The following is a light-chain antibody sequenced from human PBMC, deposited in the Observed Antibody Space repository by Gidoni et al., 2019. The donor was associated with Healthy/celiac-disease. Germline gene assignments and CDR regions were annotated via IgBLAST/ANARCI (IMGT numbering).Light chain of an antibody. CDR3: QSYDSSLSGSEV. V-gene: IGLV1-40*01. CDR2: GNS. Sequence: QVVTISCTGSSSNIEAGYDVHWYQQLPGTAPKLLIYGNSNRPSGVPDRFSGSKSGTSASLAITGLRAEDEADYYCQSYDSSLSGSEVFGGGTKLTVL. CDR1: SSNIEAGYD. J-gene: IGLJ3*02.